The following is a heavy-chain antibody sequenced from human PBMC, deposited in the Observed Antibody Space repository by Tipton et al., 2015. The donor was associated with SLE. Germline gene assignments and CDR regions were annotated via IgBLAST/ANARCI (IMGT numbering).Heavy chain of an antibody. CDR1: GYSFTSYW. J-gene: IGHJ6*02. CDR2: IYPGDSDT. Sequence: QLVQSGAEVKKPGESLKISCKGSGYSFTSYWIGWVRQMPGKGLEWMGLIYPGDSDTRYCPSFQGQVTISADKTTSTANLQWSSLMALDTAMFNCAGRSTVSREFEGRDDWGQGSSVTVSS. V-gene: IGHV5-51*03. D-gene: IGHD1-26*01. CDR3: AGRSTVSREFEGRDD.